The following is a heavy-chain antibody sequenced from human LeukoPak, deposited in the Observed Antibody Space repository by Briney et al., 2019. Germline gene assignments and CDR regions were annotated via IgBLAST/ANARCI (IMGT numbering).Heavy chain of an antibody. D-gene: IGHD6-6*01. CDR3: ARTDSSSSRYYYMDV. V-gene: IGHV3-33*08. CDR2: IWYGGSNK. Sequence: GRSLRLSCAASGFTFSSYGMHWVRQAPGKGLEWVAVIWYGGSNKYYADSVKGRFTISRDNSKNTLYLQMNSLRAEDTAMYYCARTDSSSSRYYYMDVWGKGTTVTVSS. J-gene: IGHJ6*03. CDR1: GFTFSSYG.